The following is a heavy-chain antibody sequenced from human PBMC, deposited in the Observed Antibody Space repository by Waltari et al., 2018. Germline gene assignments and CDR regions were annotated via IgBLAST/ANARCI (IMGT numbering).Heavy chain of an antibody. CDR1: GGSISTYC. CDR3: ARDGLWFGELPSFDH. D-gene: IGHD3-10*01. CDR2: VYSTGAT. V-gene: IGHV4-59*01. Sequence: QVQLQESAPGLVKPSETLSLTCTVAGGSISTYCCSWTRQPPGKGLEWIGYVYSTGATNYNPYLKSRVTISLDKSNSQFSLRLSSVTAADTAVYYCARDGLWFGELPSFDHWGRGTLVTVSS. J-gene: IGHJ4*02.